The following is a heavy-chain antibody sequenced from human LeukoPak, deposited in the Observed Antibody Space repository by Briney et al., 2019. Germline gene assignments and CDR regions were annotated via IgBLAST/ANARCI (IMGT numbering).Heavy chain of an antibody. V-gene: IGHV3-21*01. CDR3: ARAIPATTTGFDY. Sequence: GGSLRLSCAASGFTFSSYAMSWVRQAPGKGLEWVSSISSSSSYIYYADSVKGRFTISRDNAKNSLYLQMNSLRAEDTAVYYCARAIPATTTGFDYWGQGTLVTVSS. D-gene: IGHD2-2*01. CDR1: GFTFSSYA. CDR2: ISSSSSYI. J-gene: IGHJ4*02.